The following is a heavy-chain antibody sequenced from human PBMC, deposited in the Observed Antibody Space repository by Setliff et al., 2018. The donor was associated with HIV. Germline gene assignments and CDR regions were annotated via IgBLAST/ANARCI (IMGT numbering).Heavy chain of an antibody. V-gene: IGHV4-61*02. CDR1: GDSISSGTYY. CDR3: ARDRIEVVVDGPHDVFDV. D-gene: IGHD2-15*01. CDR2: IHTSGST. J-gene: IGHJ3*01. Sequence: SETLSLTCTVSGDSISSGTYYWSWIRQPAGRGLEWMGRIHTSGSTNYNPSLTSRVTLSVDTSKNQFFLKLTSLSAADTAVYYCARDRIEVVVDGPHDVFDVWGRGTTVTVSS.